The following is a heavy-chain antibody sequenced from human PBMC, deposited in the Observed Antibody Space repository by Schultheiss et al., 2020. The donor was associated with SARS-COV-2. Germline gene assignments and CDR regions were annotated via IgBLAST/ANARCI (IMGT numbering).Heavy chain of an antibody. CDR1: GFTFSSYA. Sequence: GGSLSLSCAASGFTFSSYAMHWVRQAPGKGLEWVAVISYDVSNKYYADSVKGRFTISRDNSKNTLYLQMNSLRAENTAVYYCARESDYDFWSGYYRGYYYYYGKDDWGQGTTVTVA. J-gene: IGHJ6*02. CDR2: ISYDVSNK. CDR3: ARESDYDFWSGYYRGYYYYYGKDD. D-gene: IGHD3-3*01. V-gene: IGHV3-30*04.